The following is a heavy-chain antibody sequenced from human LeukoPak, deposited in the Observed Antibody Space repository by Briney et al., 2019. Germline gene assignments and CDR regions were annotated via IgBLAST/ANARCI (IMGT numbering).Heavy chain of an antibody. Sequence: SETLSLTCAVYGGSFSGYYWSWIRQPPGKGLEWIGEINHSGSTNYNPSLKSRVTISVDTSKNQFSLKLSSVTAADTAVYYCARGSMVGYRQYYYDSSGYYFDYWGQGTLVTVSS. CDR1: GGSFSGYY. CDR3: ARGSMVGYRQYYYDSSGYYFDY. V-gene: IGHV4-34*01. CDR2: INHSGST. J-gene: IGHJ4*02. D-gene: IGHD3-22*01.